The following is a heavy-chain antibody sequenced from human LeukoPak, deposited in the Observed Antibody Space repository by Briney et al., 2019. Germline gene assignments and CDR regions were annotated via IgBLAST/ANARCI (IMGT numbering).Heavy chain of an antibody. CDR2: IDTTGDT. D-gene: IGHD2-15*01. Sequence: GGPLRLSCAASGFTFSSYAMNWVRQASGKGLEWVSAIDTTGDTSYPGSVKGRFTISRENAKNSLYLQMNSLRAGDTAVYYCARDRGGGHMDVWGKGTTVTISS. V-gene: IGHV3-13*01. J-gene: IGHJ6*03. CDR1: GFTFSSYA. CDR3: ARDRGGGHMDV.